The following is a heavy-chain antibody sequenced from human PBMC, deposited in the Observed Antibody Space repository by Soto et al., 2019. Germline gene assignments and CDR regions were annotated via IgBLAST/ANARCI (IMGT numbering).Heavy chain of an antibody. D-gene: IGHD3-9*01. J-gene: IGHJ6*02. V-gene: IGHV4-39*01. CDR1: GGSISSSSFC. CDR2: INYSGKT. Sequence: SETLSLTCTVSGGSISSSSFCWGWVRQPPGKGLEWIGSINYSGKTYYSPSLKSRLTISVDTSRNQFSLKLRSVTATDTAVYYCARHVGSGDVLTGYPRYNYYGMDVWGQGTTVTVSS. CDR3: ARHVGSGDVLTGYPRYNYYGMDV.